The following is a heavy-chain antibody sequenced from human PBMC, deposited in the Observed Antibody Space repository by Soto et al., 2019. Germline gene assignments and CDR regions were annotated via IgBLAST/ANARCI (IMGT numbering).Heavy chain of an antibody. CDR3: AKGSEVARQELDY. Sequence: QVQLVESGGGVVQPGRSLRLSCAASGFTFSNFGMHWVRQAPGKGLEWVAAISSDGSDKYYSESVKGRFTISRDNSKNTLFLHMNSLRVEDTAVYYCAKGSEVARQELDYWGQGTLVTVSS. J-gene: IGHJ4*02. D-gene: IGHD2-15*01. CDR1: GFTFSNFG. CDR2: ISSDGSDK. V-gene: IGHV3-30*18.